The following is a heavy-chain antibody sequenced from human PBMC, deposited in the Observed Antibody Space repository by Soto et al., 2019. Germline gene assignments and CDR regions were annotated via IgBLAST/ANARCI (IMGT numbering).Heavy chain of an antibody. V-gene: IGHV3-23*01. Sequence: GGSLRLSCAASGFTFSSYAMSWVRQAPGKGLEWVSAISGSGGSTYYADSVKGRFTISRDNSKNTLYLQMNSLRAEDTAVYYCANHYYYDSSGYLAQPFLPKYYFDYWGQGTLVTVSS. J-gene: IGHJ4*02. CDR1: GFTFSSYA. CDR3: ANHYYYDSSGYLAQPFLPKYYFDY. D-gene: IGHD3-22*01. CDR2: ISGSGGST.